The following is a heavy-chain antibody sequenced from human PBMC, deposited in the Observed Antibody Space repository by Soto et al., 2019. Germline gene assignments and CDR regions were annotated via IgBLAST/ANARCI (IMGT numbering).Heavy chain of an antibody. Sequence: SETLSLTCAVSGDSVSSSDFYWTWIRQPPGKPLEWIGYVYSTGTTNYSPSLKSRVDMSVDTSENQFSLKVRSVTAADAAVYFCARVSKLVAPKAGKSAYFYAMDVWGPGTTVTVSS. CDR2: VYSTGTT. J-gene: IGHJ6*02. D-gene: IGHD6-13*01. V-gene: IGHV4-61*08. CDR3: ARVSKLVAPKAGKSAYFYAMDV. CDR1: GDSVSSSDFY.